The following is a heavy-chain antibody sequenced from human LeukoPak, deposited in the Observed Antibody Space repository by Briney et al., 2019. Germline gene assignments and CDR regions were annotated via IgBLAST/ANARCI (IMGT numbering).Heavy chain of an antibody. V-gene: IGHV3-21*01. CDR2: ISSSSSYI. Sequence: GGSLRLSCAASGFTFSSYSMNWVRQAPGKGLEWVSSISSSSSYIYYADSVKGRFTISRDNAKNSLYLQMNSLRAEDTAVYYCARVGWELLREAARWGQGTLVTVSS. J-gene: IGHJ4*02. CDR1: GFTFSSYS. CDR3: ARVGWELLREAAR. D-gene: IGHD1-26*01.